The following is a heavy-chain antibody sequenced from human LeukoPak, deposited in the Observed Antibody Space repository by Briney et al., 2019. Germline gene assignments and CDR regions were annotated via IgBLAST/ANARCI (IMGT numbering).Heavy chain of an antibody. CDR1: GFTFDDYA. CDR3: AKVAGYSSGTAVYFDY. D-gene: IGHD6-19*01. V-gene: IGHV3-9*03. J-gene: IGHJ4*02. CDR2: ISWNSGSI. Sequence: GGSLRLSCAASGFTFDDYAMHWVRQAPGKGLEWVSGISWNSGSIGYADSVKGRFTISRDNAKNSLYLQMNSLRAEDMALYYCAKVAGYSSGTAVYFDYWGQGTLVTASS.